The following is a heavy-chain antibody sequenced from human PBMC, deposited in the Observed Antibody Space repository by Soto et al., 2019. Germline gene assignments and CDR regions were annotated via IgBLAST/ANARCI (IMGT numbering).Heavy chain of an antibody. CDR1: GGTFSSYA. J-gene: IGHJ6*02. V-gene: IGHV1-69*12. CDR3: AVCTAMASNYYYGMDV. CDR2: IIPIFGTA. D-gene: IGHD5-18*01. Sequence: QVQLVQSGAEVKKPGSSVKVSCKASGGTFSSYAISWVRQAPGQGLERMGGIIPIFGTANYAQKFQGRVTITADESTSTAYMELSSLRSEDTAVYYCAVCTAMASNYYYGMDVWGQGTTVTVSS.